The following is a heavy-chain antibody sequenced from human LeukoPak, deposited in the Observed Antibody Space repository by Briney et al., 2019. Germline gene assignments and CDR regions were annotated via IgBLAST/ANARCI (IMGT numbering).Heavy chain of an antibody. CDR2: MNPNSGNT. J-gene: IGHJ4*02. Sequence: AASVKVSCKASGYTFTSYDINWVRQATGQGLEWMGWMNPNSGNTGYAQKFQGRVTMTEDTSTDTAYMELSSLRSEDTAVYYCATTVVVITGYYFDYWGQGTLVTVSS. CDR3: ATTVVVITGYYFDY. V-gene: IGHV1-8*01. D-gene: IGHD3-22*01. CDR1: GYTFTSYD.